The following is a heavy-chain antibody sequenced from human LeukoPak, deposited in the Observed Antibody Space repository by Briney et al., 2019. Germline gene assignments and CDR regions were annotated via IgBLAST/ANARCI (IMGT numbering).Heavy chain of an antibody. CDR1: GFTFSSYG. Sequence: PGGSLRLSCAASGFTFSSYGMHWVRQAPGKGLEWVAVISYDGSNKYYADSVKGRFTISRDNSKNTLYLQMNSLRAADTAVYYCARESRGWSGYHRSTPEDVWGKGTTVTVSS. J-gene: IGHJ6*04. V-gene: IGHV3-30*03. CDR3: ARESRGWSGYHRSTPEDV. D-gene: IGHD3-3*01. CDR2: ISYDGSNK.